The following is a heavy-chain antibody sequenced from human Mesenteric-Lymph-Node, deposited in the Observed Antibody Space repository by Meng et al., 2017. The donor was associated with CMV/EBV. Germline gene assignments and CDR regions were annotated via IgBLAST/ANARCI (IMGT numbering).Heavy chain of an antibody. D-gene: IGHD4-23*01. Sequence: LSLTCAASGFTFSSYSMNWVRQAPGKGLEWVSYISSSSSTIYYADSVKGRFTISRDNAKNSLYLQMNSLRAEDTAVYYCTRAQVGWWEHPAIWGQGTKVTVSS. V-gene: IGHV3-48*04. CDR3: TRAQVGWWEHPAI. CDR1: GFTFSSYS. CDR2: ISSSSSTI. J-gene: IGHJ3*02.